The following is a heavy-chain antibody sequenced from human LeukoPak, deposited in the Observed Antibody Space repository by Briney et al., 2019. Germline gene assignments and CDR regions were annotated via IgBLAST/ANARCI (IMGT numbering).Heavy chain of an antibody. CDR2: INPNSGGT. CDR1: GYTFTGYY. Sequence: ASVKVSCKASGYTFTGYYMHWVRQAPGQGLEWMGWINPNSGGTNYAQKFQGWVTMTRDTSISTAYMELSRLRSDDTAVYYCARAGTVEMTPLDYWGQGTMVTVSS. J-gene: IGHJ4*02. CDR3: ARAGTVEMTPLDY. D-gene: IGHD5-24*01. V-gene: IGHV1-2*04.